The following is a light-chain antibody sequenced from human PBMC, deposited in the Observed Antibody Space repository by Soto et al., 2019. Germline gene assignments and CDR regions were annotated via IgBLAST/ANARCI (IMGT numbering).Light chain of an antibody. Sequence: EIVLTQSPATLSLSPGERATLSCRASQGVSSYLAWYQQKPGQAPRLLIYDASNRATGIPARFSGSGPGTDFTLTISSLEPEDFAVYYCQLAGTFCQGTKLEIK. CDR2: DAS. CDR3: QLAGT. CDR1: QGVSSY. J-gene: IGKJ2*01. V-gene: IGKV3D-11*01.